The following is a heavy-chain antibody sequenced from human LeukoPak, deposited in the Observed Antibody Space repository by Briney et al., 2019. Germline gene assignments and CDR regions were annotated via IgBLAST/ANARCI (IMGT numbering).Heavy chain of an antibody. CDR2: IWYDGSNK. Sequence: GGSLRLSCAASGFTFSSYGMHWVRQAPGKGLEWVAVIWYDGSNKYYADSVKGRFTISRDNSKNTLYLQMNSLRAEDTAVYYCARGHPTPTVTTNPYYYYGMDVWGKGTTVTVSS. V-gene: IGHV3-33*01. CDR1: GFTFSSYG. CDR3: ARGHPTPTVTTNPYYYYGMDV. D-gene: IGHD4-17*01. J-gene: IGHJ6*04.